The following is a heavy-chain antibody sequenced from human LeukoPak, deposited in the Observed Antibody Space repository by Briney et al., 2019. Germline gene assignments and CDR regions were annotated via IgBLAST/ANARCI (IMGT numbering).Heavy chain of an antibody. V-gene: IGHV3-21*01. CDR3: ARAASPKPFDF. J-gene: IGHJ5*01. CDR2: ISGSSTYK. Sequence: GGSLRLSCAASGFTFSSHTINWVRQAPGKGLEWVSSISGSSTYKYHADSVKGRFTISRDNAKNSVFLQMNSLRAEDTAVYYRARAASPKPFDFWGQGTLVTVSS. CDR1: GFTFSSHT. D-gene: IGHD1-14*01.